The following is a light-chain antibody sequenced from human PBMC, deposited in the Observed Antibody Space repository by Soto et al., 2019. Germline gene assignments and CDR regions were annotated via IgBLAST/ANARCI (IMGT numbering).Light chain of an antibody. CDR1: QGISSY. Sequence: AIRMTQSPSSFSASTGDRVTITCRASQGISSYLAWYQQKPGEAPKLLIYAASTLQSGVPSRFSGSGSGTDFTLTISCLQSEDFATYYCQQYYGYPPWTFGQGTKVDIK. CDR2: AAS. CDR3: QQYYGYPPWT. J-gene: IGKJ1*01. V-gene: IGKV1-8*01.